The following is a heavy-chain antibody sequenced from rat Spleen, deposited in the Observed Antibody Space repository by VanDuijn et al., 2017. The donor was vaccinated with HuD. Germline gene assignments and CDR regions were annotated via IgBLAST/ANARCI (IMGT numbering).Heavy chain of an antibody. CDR1: GFTFRNFD. CDR2: ISPSGVT. Sequence: EVQLVASGGGLVQPGRSLKVSCEASGFTFRNFDMAWVRQAPTKGLEWVASISPSGVTYYRDSVKGRFTVSRDNAKSTLYLQVDSLRSEDTATYYCARQDTSGYSNWFTFWGQGTLVTVSS. CDR3: ARQDTSGYSNWFTF. D-gene: IGHD4-3*01. J-gene: IGHJ3*01. V-gene: IGHV5-25*01.